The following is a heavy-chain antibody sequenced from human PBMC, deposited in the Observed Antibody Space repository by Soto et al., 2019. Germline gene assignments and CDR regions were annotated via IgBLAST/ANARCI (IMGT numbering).Heavy chain of an antibody. Sequence: PGGSLRLSCAASGFSLRDYYMTWIRQAPGKGPELLSYINPGGDVIKYVDSVKGRFTISRDNAKNSLYLHMNNLRAEDTAVYYCTRDPRITDFWGQGTLVTVSS. D-gene: IGHD3-16*01. CDR2: INPGGDVI. CDR1: GFSLRDYY. V-gene: IGHV3-11*01. J-gene: IGHJ4*02. CDR3: TRDPRITDF.